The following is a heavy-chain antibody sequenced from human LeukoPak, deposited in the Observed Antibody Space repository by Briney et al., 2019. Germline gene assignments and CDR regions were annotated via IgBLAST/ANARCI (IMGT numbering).Heavy chain of an antibody. V-gene: IGHV4-38-2*02. D-gene: IGHD6-13*01. CDR3: AREVGHSSSWYLERKNWFDP. Sequence: PSETLSLTCTVSVYSISSGYYWGWIRQPPGKGLEWIRSVYHSGSTYYNPSLKSRVTISVDTSKNQFSLKLSSVTATDTAVYYCAREVGHSSSWYLERKNWFDPWGQGTLVTVSS. CDR1: VYSISSGYY. CDR2: VYHSGST. J-gene: IGHJ5*02.